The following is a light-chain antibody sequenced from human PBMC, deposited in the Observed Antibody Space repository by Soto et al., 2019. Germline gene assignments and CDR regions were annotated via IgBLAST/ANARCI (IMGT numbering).Light chain of an antibody. Sequence: AIRMTQSPSSFSASTGDRXTXXXXASQGISSYLAWYQQKPGKAPKLLIYAASTLQSGVPSRFSGSGSGTDFTLTISCXQXXXXXXXXXXXXXXYPWTFGQGTKVEIK. CDR3: XXXXXYPWT. V-gene: IGKV1-8*01. J-gene: IGKJ1*01. CDR2: AAS. CDR1: QGISSY.